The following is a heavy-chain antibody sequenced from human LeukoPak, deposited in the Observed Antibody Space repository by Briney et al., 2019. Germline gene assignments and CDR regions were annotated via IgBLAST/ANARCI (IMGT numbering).Heavy chain of an antibody. V-gene: IGHV3-49*04. Sequence: TGGSLRLSCTTSGFTFGDYAMSWVRQAPGKGLEWVGFIRSKVYGGTTEYAASVKGRFTISRDDSKSIAYLQMNSLKTEDTAVYFCTSSGTYRTYYFDYWGQGTLVTVSS. J-gene: IGHJ4*02. CDR1: GFTFGDYA. CDR2: IRSKVYGGTT. D-gene: IGHD1-26*01. CDR3: TSSGTYRTYYFDY.